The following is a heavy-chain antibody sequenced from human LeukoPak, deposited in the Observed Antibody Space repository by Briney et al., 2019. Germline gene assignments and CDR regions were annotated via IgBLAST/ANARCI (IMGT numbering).Heavy chain of an antibody. CDR3: ARVKEWELHLLAFDI. D-gene: IGHD1-26*01. CDR2: INWNGGST. Sequence: GGSLRLSCAASGFTFDDYGMSWVRQAPGKGLEWVSGINWNGGSTGYADSVKGRFTISRDNAKNSLYLQMNSLRAEDTALYYCARVKEWELHLLAFDIWGQGTMVTVSS. CDR1: GFTFDDYG. V-gene: IGHV3-20*04. J-gene: IGHJ3*02.